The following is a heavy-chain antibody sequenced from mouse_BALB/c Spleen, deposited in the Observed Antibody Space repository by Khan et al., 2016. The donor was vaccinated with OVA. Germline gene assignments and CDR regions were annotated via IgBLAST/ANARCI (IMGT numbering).Heavy chain of an antibody. CDR2: IFPGSVST. D-gene: IGHD2-2*01. CDR1: GYTFSSYW. J-gene: IGHJ3*01. Sequence: QVQLQQSGGDLMKPGASVMISCKASGYTFSSYWIEWVKQRPGHGLEWIGQIFPGSVSTTYNEQFKGKATFTADTSSNTAYMQLSSLTYEDSAVFYGARGGYGGFAYWGQGTLVTVSA. CDR3: ARGGYGGFAY. V-gene: IGHV1-9*01.